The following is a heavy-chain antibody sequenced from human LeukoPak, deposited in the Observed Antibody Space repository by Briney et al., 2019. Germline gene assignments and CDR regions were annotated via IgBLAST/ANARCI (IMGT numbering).Heavy chain of an antibody. J-gene: IGHJ4*02. D-gene: IGHD5-12*01. CDR3: ARGSFTRGYSGYDPLGTLRY. CDR2: IYYSGRT. Sequence: SETLSLTCTVSGGSISSGGYYSIGIRQHPGKGLEWIGYIYYSGRTYYNPSLKSRVTISVDTSKNQFSLKLSSVTAADTAVYYCARGSFTRGYSGYDPLGTLRYWGQGTLVTVSS. V-gene: IGHV4-31*03. CDR1: GGSISSGGYY.